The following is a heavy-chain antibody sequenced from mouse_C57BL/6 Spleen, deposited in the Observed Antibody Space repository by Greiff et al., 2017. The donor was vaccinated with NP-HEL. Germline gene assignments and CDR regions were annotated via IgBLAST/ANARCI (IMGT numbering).Heavy chain of an antibody. CDR1: GYTFTTYP. J-gene: IGHJ2*01. D-gene: IGHD2-4*01. CDR2: FHPYNDDT. Sequence: VKLVESGAELVKPGASVKMSCKASGYTFTTYPIEWMKQNHGKSLEWIGNFHPYNDDTKYNEKFKGKATLTVEKSSSTVYLELSRLTSDDSAVYCCARGYDYHFFDYWGQGTTLTVSS. V-gene: IGHV1-47*01. CDR3: ARGYDYHFFDY.